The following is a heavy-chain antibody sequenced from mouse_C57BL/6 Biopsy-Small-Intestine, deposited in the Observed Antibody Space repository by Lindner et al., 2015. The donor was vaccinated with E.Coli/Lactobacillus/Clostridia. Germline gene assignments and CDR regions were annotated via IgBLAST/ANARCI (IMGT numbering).Heavy chain of an antibody. V-gene: IGHV1-84*02. J-gene: IGHJ4*01. CDR2: INPKSGTT. CDR3: ARVGTAVRGLNNWFDP. Sequence: SVKVSCKASGYTFSDYYIHWVRQAPGQGLEWMGWINPKSGTTNHAQKFQGRVTMTRDTSISSTYMELSSLKSDDTAVYYCARVGTAVRGLNNWFDPWGQGTLVTVSS. D-gene: IGHD4-1*02. CDR1: GYTFSDYY.